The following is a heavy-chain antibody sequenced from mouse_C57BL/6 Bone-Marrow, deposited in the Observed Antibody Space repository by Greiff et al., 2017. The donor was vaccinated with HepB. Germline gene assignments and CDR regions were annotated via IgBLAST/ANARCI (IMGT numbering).Heavy chain of an antibody. CDR2: INPGSGGT. CDR3: ARGPASTGPYYAMDY. D-gene: IGHD4-1*02. CDR1: GYAFTNYL. Sequence: VQLKQSGAELVRPGTSVKVSCKASGYAFTNYLIEWVKQRPGQGLEWIGVINPGSGGTNYNEKFKGKATLTADKSSSTAYMQLSSLTSEDSAVYFCARGPASTGPYYAMDYWGQGTSVTVSS. V-gene: IGHV1-54*01. J-gene: IGHJ4*01.